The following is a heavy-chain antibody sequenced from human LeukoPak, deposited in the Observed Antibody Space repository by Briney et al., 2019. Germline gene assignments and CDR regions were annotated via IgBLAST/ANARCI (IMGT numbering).Heavy chain of an antibody. Sequence: SETLFLTCTVSGGSISSYYWSWIRQPPGKGLEWIGYIYYSGSTNYNPSLKSRVTISVDTSKNQFSLKLSSVTAADTAVYYCARLQIVGATTRLFYGMDVWGQGTTVTVSS. CDR2: IYYSGST. D-gene: IGHD1-26*01. J-gene: IGHJ6*02. CDR3: ARLQIVGATTRLFYGMDV. V-gene: IGHV4-59*08. CDR1: GGSISSYY.